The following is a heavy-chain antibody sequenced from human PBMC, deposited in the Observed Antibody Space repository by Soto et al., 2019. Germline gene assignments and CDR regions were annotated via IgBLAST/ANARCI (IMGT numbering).Heavy chain of an antibody. J-gene: IGHJ4*02. CDR1: GFTFSSYS. CDR2: ISSSSSYI. Sequence: EVQLVESGGGLVKPGGSLRLSCAASGFTFSSYSMNWVRQAPGKGLEWVSSISSSSSYIYYADSVKGRFTTSRDNAKNSLYLQMNSLRAEDTAVYYCAREVRWGLDYWGQGTLVTVSS. V-gene: IGHV3-21*01. D-gene: IGHD1-26*01. CDR3: AREVRWGLDY.